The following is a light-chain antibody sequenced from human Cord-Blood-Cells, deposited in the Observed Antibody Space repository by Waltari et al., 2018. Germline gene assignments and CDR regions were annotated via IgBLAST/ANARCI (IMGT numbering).Light chain of an antibody. V-gene: IGKV3D-20*01. CDR2: DAS. CDR3: QQYGSSPRT. CDR1: QSISSY. J-gene: IGKJ1*01. Sequence: TQSPSTLSASVGDRVTITCRASQSISSYLAWYQQKPGLAPRLLIYDASSRATGIPDRFSGSGSGTDFTLTISRLEPEDFAVYYCQQYGSSPRTFGQGTKVEIK.